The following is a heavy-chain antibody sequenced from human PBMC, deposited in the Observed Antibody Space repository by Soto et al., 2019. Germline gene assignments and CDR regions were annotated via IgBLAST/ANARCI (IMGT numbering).Heavy chain of an antibody. J-gene: IGHJ5*02. D-gene: IGHD3-16*01. CDR2: WLKGGPEAKMMEGETT. Sequence: QVQLQESGPGLLRPSETLSPPLLSLVAPPITFSGVGSDRPPGRGWGGLAMWLKGGPEAKMMEGETTGYNPSLDSRATISLDLPKNQFSLTLTSVTAADTAVYYCARDRGGITVSAKPLGEWFDPWGQGTLVTVSS. V-gene: IGHV4-59*01. CDR1: VAPPITFS. CDR3: ARDRGGITVSAKPLGEWFDP.